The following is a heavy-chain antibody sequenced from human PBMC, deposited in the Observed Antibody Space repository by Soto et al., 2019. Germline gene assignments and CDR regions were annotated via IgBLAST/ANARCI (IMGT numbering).Heavy chain of an antibody. CDR1: GVPVLSYT. CDR3: ARAGHCSSTSCQYNWFDP. J-gene: IGHJ5*02. D-gene: IGHD2-2*03. CDR2: IIPILGIA. V-gene: IGHV1-69*02. Sequence: KVSCKASGVPVLSYTIGWLRQAPGQGLEWMGRIIPILGIANYAQKFQGRVTITADKSTSTAYMELSSLRSEDTAVYYCARAGHCSSTSCQYNWFDPWGQGTLVTVPQ.